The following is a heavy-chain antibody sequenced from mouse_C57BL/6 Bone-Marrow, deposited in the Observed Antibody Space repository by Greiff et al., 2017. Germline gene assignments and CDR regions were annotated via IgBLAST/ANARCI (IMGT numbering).Heavy chain of an antibody. CDR1: GFTFSDYG. D-gene: IGHD1-1*01. Sequence: EVQLVESGGGLVQPGGSLKLSCAASGFTFSDYGMAWVRQAPRKGPEWVAFISNLAYSIYYADTVTGRFTISRENAKNTLYLEMSSLRSEDTAMYYCARPGYYGSRGYWYFDVWGTGTTVTVSS. CDR3: ARPGYYGSRGYWYFDV. CDR2: ISNLAYSI. V-gene: IGHV5-15*01. J-gene: IGHJ1*03.